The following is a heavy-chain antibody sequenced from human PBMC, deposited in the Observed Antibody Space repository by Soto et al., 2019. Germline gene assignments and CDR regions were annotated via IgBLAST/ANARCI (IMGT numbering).Heavy chain of an antibody. J-gene: IGHJ4*02. CDR1: GYTFSSYA. D-gene: IGHD5-18*01. CDR2: ISGSGGST. V-gene: IGHV3-23*01. Sequence: GGSLRLSCAASGYTFSSYAMSWVRQAPGKGLEWVSAISGSGGSTYYADSVKGRFTISRDNSKNTLYLQMNSLRAEDTAVYYCAKSGGYNYGYQETDYWGQGTLVTVSS. CDR3: AKSGGYNYGYQETDY.